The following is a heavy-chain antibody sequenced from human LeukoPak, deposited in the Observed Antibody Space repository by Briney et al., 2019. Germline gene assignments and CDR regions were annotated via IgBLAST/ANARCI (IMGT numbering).Heavy chain of an antibody. D-gene: IGHD1-26*01. CDR2: IKQDGSEK. CDR1: GFTFSSYW. CDR3: ARAHSGSYFNWFDP. Sequence: GGPLRLSCAASGFTFSSYWMSWVRQAPGKGLEWVANIKQDGSEKYYVDSVKGRFTVSRDNAKNSLYLQMSSLRAEDTAVYYCARAHSGSYFNWFDPWGQGTLVTVSS. V-gene: IGHV3-7*01. J-gene: IGHJ5*02.